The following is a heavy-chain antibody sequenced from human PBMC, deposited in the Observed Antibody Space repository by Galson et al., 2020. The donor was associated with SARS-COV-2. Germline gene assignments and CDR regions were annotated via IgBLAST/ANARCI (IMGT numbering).Heavy chain of an antibody. D-gene: IGHD3-16*01. J-gene: IGHJ4*02. CDR1: GFILSNNY. CDR3: ARGSSYASGPGD. V-gene: IGHV3-66*01. Sequence: TGGSLRLSCAASGFILSNNYMSWVRQAPGKGLEWVALIYDDGSTYYADSVKGRFTISRDNSKNTLYLQMNSLRAEDTAVYYCARGSSYASGPGDWGQGNLVIVSS. CDR2: IYDDGST.